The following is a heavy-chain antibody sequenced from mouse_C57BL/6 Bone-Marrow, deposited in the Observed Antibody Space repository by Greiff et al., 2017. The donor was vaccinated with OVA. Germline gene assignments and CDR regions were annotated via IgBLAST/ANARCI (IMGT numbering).Heavy chain of an antibody. CDR3: ARSQLRLHYFDY. V-gene: IGHV1-19*01. D-gene: IGHD3-2*02. J-gene: IGHJ2*01. CDR1: GYTFTDYY. Sequence: EVQGVESGPVLVKPGASVKMSCKASGYTFTDYYMNWVKQSHGKSLEWIGVINPYNGGTSYNQKFKGKATLTVDKSSSTAYMELNSLTSEDSAVYYCARSQLRLHYFDYWGQGTTLTVSS. CDR2: INPYNGGT.